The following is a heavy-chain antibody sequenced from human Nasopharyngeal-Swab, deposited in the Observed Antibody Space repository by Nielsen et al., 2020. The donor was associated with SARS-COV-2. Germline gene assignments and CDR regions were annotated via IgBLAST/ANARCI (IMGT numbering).Heavy chain of an antibody. J-gene: IGHJ4*02. V-gene: IGHV3-23*01. D-gene: IGHD3-22*01. Sequence: GGSLRLSCAASGFTFSSYAMSWVHQAPGKGLEWVSAISGSGGSTYYADSVKGRFTISRDNSKNTLYLQMNSLRAEDTAVYYCAKAQLYYDSSGYRDWGQGTLVTVSS. CDR1: GFTFSSYA. CDR2: ISGSGGST. CDR3: AKAQLYYDSSGYRD.